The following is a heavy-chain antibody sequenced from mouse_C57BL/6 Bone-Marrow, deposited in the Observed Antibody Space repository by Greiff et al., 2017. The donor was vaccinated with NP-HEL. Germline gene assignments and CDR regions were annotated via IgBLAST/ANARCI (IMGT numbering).Heavy chain of an antibody. CDR2: IDPENGDT. J-gene: IGHJ2*01. V-gene: IGHV14-4*01. CDR1: GFNIKDDY. Sequence: VQLKESGAELVRPGASVKLSCTASGFNIKDDYMHWVKQRPEQGLEWIGWIDPENGDTEYASKFQGKATITADTSSNTTYLQLSSLTSEDTAVYYCNNFLDYWGQGTTLTVSS. CDR3: NNFLDY.